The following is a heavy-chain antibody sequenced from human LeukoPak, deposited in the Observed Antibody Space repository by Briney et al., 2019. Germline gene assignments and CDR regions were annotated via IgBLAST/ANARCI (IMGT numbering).Heavy chain of an antibody. CDR1: GFTFTNYA. J-gene: IGHJ4*02. CDR2: IRGGSSST. V-gene: IGHV3-23*01. D-gene: IGHD3-10*01. CDR3: AKGGGSGSPGDFGY. Sequence: GGSLRLSCVASGFTFTNYAMSWVRQAPGKGLEWVSGIRGGSSSTFYADSVKGRFTISRDNAKNTLYLQMNSLRVEDTAVYYCAKGGGSGSPGDFGYWGQGTLVTVSS.